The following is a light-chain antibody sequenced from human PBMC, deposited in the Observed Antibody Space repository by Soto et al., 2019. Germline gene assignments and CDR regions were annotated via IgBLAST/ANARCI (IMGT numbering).Light chain of an antibody. CDR3: QQYYSYPLT. CDR2: GAS. Sequence: IRMTQSPASLSASIGDTVTITCRASQDISTLLAWYQQKPGKAPKLLIYGASTLESGVPSRFSGRGSGTDFTLTISCLQSEDFATYYCQQYYSYPLTFGGGTKVDIK. V-gene: IGKV1-8*01. J-gene: IGKJ4*01. CDR1: QDISTL.